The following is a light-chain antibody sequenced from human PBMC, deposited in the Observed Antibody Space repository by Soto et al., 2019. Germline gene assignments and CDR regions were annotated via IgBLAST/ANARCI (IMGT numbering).Light chain of an antibody. CDR2: GNS. Sequence: QPVLTQPPSVSGAPGQRVTISCTGSSSNIGAGYDVHWYQQLPGTAPKLLIYGNSNRPSGVPDRFSGSQSGTSASLAITGLQAEDEADYYCQSYDSSLSGHVVFGGGTKLTVL. J-gene: IGLJ2*01. CDR1: SSNIGAGYD. V-gene: IGLV1-40*01. CDR3: QSYDSSLSGHVV.